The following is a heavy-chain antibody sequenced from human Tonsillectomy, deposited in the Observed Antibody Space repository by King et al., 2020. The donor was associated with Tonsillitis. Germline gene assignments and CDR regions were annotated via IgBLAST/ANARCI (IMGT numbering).Heavy chain of an antibody. CDR2: ISYDGSNK. J-gene: IGHJ4*02. CDR3: AQVTDFGTSFGYFDY. Sequence: VQLVESGGGVVQPGRSLRLSCAASGFILSSYGMHWVRQAPGKGREWVAVISYDGSNKYYADSVKGRFTNSRDNSKNTLYLQMKSLRAEDTAVYYCAQVTDFGTSFGYFDYWGQGTLVTVSS. D-gene: IGHD1-14*01. CDR1: GFILSSYG. V-gene: IGHV3-30*18.